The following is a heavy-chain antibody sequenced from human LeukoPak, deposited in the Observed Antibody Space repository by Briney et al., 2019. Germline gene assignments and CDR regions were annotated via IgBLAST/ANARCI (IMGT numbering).Heavy chain of an antibody. V-gene: IGHV3-23*01. CDR2: ISGSGGST. Sequence: GGSLRLSRAASVLTFSSYDMSGVRQAPGRGLEGVSAISGSGGSTYSADSVKGRFTISRDNSKNTVSLQMNSLRAEDTAVYYCAKDASSGTYYDYWGQGTLVTVSS. D-gene: IGHD1-26*01. J-gene: IGHJ4*02. CDR1: VLTFSSYD. CDR3: AKDASSGTYYDY.